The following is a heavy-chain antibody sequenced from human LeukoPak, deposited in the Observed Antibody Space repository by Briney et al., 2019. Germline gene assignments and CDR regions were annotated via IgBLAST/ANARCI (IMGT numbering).Heavy chain of an antibody. J-gene: IGHJ4*02. CDR3: ARAGGSSSWYGFDY. CDR1: GFTFSSYA. Sequence: PGRSLRLSCAASGFTFSSYAMHWVRQAPGKGLEWVAVISYDGSNKYYADSVKGRFTISRDNSKNTLYLQMNSLRTEDTAVYYCARAGGSSSWYGFDYWGQGTLVTVSS. CDR2: ISYDGSNK. D-gene: IGHD6-13*01. V-gene: IGHV3-30-3*01.